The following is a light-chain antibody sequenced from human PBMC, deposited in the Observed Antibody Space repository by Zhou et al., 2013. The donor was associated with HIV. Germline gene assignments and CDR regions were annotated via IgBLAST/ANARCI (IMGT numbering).Light chain of an antibody. CDR3: QQYGNSPLFT. J-gene: IGKJ3*01. CDR2: GAS. Sequence: EIVMTQSPATLSVSPGERATLSCRASQSVSSNLAWYQQKPGQAPRLLMSGASTRATGIPVRFSGSGSGTDFTLTISRLEPEDFAVYFCQQYGNSPLFTFGPGTKWISN. V-gene: IGKV3-15*01. CDR1: QSVSSN.